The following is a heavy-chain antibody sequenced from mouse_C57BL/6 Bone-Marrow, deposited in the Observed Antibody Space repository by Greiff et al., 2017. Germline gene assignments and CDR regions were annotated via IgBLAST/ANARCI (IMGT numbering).Heavy chain of an antibody. V-gene: IGHV2-9-1*01. J-gene: IGHJ3*01. CDR3: ARKAYYVEFAY. Sequence: QVQLKESGPGLVAPSQSLSITCTVTGFSFTSYSISWVRQPPGKGLEWLGVIWTGGGTNYNAALKSRLTISKDNSKSQAFLKMNSLQTDDTSRYYCARKAYYVEFAYWGQGTLVTFSA. CDR2: IWTGGGT. CDR1: GFSFTSYS. D-gene: IGHD1-1*01.